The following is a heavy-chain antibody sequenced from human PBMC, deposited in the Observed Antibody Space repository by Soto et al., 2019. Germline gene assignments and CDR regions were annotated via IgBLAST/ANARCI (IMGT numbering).Heavy chain of an antibody. D-gene: IGHD3-10*01. V-gene: IGHV4-59*01. Sequence: SETLSLTCTVSGGSISSYYWSWIRQPPGKGLEWIGYIYYSGSTNYNPSLKSRVTISVDTSKNQFSLKLSSVTAADTAVYYCARGGIAMVRGALDFDYWGQGTLVTVSS. CDR1: GGSISSYY. CDR2: IYYSGST. CDR3: ARGGIAMVRGALDFDY. J-gene: IGHJ4*02.